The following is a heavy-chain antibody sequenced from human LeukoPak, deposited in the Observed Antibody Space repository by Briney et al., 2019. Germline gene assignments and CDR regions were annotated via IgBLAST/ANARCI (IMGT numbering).Heavy chain of an antibody. J-gene: IGHJ4*02. Sequence: PGGSLRLSCTVSGFRFSDYAMKWVRQAPGKGLEWVSGITDSGSQTFYADSVKGRFTISRDNSKNTLYLEMNNLRDEDTAIYYCAKDPDSTSLNWFDYWGQGTLVTVSS. D-gene: IGHD6-13*01. CDR3: AKDPDSTSLNWFDY. V-gene: IGHV3-23*01. CDR2: ITDSGSQT. CDR1: GFRFSDYA.